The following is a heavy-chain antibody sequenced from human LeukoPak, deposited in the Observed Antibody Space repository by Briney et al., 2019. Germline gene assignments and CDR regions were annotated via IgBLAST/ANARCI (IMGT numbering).Heavy chain of an antibody. CDR2: IKQDGSET. J-gene: IGHJ4*02. Sequence: GGSLRLSCAASGFTFSNYWMSWVRRAPEKGLEWVANIKQDGSETYYVDSVRGRFTISRDNAKKSLYLQMNSLRAEDTAVYYCARDFWGAYRVDYFDYWGQGILVTVSS. CDR3: ARDFWGAYRVDYFDY. D-gene: IGHD3-3*01. CDR1: GFTFSNYW. V-gene: IGHV3-7*01.